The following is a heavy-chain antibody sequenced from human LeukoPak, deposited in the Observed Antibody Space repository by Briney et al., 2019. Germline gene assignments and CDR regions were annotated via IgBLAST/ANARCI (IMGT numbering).Heavy chain of an antibody. Sequence: SETLSLTCALYRGSFSGYYWSWIRQHPGKGLEWIGEINHSGSTNYNPSLQSRVTISVDTSKNQFSLKLSSVTAADTAVYYCATANYWGQGTLVTVSS. J-gene: IGHJ4*02. V-gene: IGHV4-34*01. CDR2: INHSGST. CDR3: ATANY. CDR1: RGSFSGYY. D-gene: IGHD2-15*01.